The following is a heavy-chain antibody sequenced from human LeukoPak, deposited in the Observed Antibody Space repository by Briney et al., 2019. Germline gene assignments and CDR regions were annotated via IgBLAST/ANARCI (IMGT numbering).Heavy chain of an antibody. CDR2: VSDRGTGR. CDR1: GVTFREDA. J-gene: IGHJ6*03. Sequence: GGSLRLSCAASGVTFREDAMSWGGEAAGKGGGGVSSVSDRGTGRYYADSVKGRFTISRDTSKSTLSLQMIRLTPADTALYYCAKGLKPAVGPYMAYHYYMDVWGNGTTVTASS. D-gene: IGHD2-2*01. V-gene: IGHV3-23*01. CDR3: AKGLKPAVGPYMAYHYYMDV.